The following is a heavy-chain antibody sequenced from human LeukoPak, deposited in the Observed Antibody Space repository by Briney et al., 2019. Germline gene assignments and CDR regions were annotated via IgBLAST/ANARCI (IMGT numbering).Heavy chain of an antibody. D-gene: IGHD2-2*01. CDR2: INHSGST. CDR1: GGSFSGYY. CDR3: ARERKKDCSSTSCYVFHWFDP. Sequence: SETLSLTCAVYGGSFSGYYWSWIRQPPGKGLEWIGEINHSGSTNYNPSLKSRVTISVDTSKNQISLKLSSVTAADTAMYYCARERKKDCSSTSCYVFHWFDPWGQGTLVTVSS. J-gene: IGHJ5*02. V-gene: IGHV4-34*01.